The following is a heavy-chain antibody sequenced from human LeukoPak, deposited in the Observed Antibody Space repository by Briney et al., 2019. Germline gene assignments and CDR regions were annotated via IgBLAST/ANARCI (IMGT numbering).Heavy chain of an antibody. D-gene: IGHD3-22*01. J-gene: IGHJ4*02. CDR2: ISDNGGST. V-gene: IGHV3-23*01. CDR1: GITLSNYG. Sequence: GGSLRLSCAVSGITLSNYGMSWVRQAPGKGVEWVARISDNGGSTNYADSVKGRFTISRDNPKNTLYLQMDSLRAEDTAVYFCAKRGVVIRVILVGFHKEAYYFDSWGQGALVTVSS. CDR3: AKRGVVIRVILVGFHKEAYYFDS.